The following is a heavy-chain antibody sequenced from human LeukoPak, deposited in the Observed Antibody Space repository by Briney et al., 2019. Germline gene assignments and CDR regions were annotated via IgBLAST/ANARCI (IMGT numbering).Heavy chain of an antibody. D-gene: IGHD5-12*01. V-gene: IGHV3-7*01. CDR2: INQDGSKE. J-gene: IGHJ4*02. CDR3: VRDGGVSGYDLLDY. Sequence: TGGSLRLSCAASGFTFSNYWITWVRQAPGKGLEWVAHINQDGSKEYYMDSVKARFTISRDNAKNSLSLQMNSLRAEDTAVYYCVRDGGVSGYDLLDYWGQGTLVTVSS. CDR1: GFTFSNYW.